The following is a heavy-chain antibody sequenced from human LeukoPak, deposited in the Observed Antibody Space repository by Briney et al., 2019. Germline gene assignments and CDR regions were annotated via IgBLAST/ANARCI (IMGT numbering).Heavy chain of an antibody. CDR3: ARERGDLTTVTNFDL. V-gene: IGHV1-69*04. CDR2: IIPLLGVP. Sequence: SVKVSCKASGGTFINYPITWVRQAPGQGLEWMGRIIPLLGVPNYAQNFQGRVTITADKSTSTAYMELSSLKSQDTAMYFCARERGDLTTVTNFDLWGQETLVTVSS. D-gene: IGHD4-17*01. J-gene: IGHJ4*02. CDR1: GGTFINYP.